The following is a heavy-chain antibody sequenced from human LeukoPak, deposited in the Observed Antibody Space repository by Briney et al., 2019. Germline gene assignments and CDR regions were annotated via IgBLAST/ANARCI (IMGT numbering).Heavy chain of an antibody. CDR1: GFTFSSYW. J-gene: IGHJ6*03. D-gene: IGHD1-26*01. CDR3: ARVIGGSYYYYYYMDV. Sequence: GGSLRLSCAASGFTFSSYWMSWVRQAPGKGLEWVANIKQDGSEKYYVDSVKGRFTISRDNAKNSLYLQMNSLRAEDTAVYYCARVIGGSYYYYYYMDVWGKGTTVTISS. V-gene: IGHV3-7*01. CDR2: IKQDGSEK.